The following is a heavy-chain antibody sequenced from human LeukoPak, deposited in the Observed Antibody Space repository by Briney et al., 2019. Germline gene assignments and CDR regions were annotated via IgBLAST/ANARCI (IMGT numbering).Heavy chain of an antibody. J-gene: IGHJ4*02. Sequence: GGSLRLSYAASGFTFSSYWMHWVRQAPGKGLVWVSRINSDGSSTSYADSVKGRFTISRDNAKNTLYLQMNSLRAEDTAVYYCASPILTGYYKSDYWGQGTLVTVSS. CDR1: GFTFSSYW. D-gene: IGHD3-9*01. V-gene: IGHV3-74*01. CDR3: ASPILTGYYKSDY. CDR2: INSDGSST.